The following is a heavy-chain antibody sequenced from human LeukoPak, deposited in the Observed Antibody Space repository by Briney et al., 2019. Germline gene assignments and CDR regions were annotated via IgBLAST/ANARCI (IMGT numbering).Heavy chain of an antibody. V-gene: IGHV1-18*01. Sequence: GASVKVSCKASGYTFTSYGISWVRQAPGQGLEWMGWISAYNGNTNYAQKLQGRVTMTTDTSTSTAYMELRSLRSDDTAVYYCARVSGPLTAMVTTGQTYFDYWGQGTLVTVSS. CDR1: GYTFTSYG. J-gene: IGHJ4*02. CDR2: ISAYNGNT. D-gene: IGHD5-18*01. CDR3: ARVSGPLTAMVTTGQTYFDY.